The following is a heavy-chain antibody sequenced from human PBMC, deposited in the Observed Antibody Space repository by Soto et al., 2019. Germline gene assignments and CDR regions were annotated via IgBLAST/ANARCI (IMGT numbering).Heavy chain of an antibody. CDR3: ARLRWKGDYYYGMDV. V-gene: IGHV4-30-4*01. J-gene: IGHJ6*02. CDR1: GGSISSGDYY. D-gene: IGHD4-17*01. Sequence: PSETLSLTCTVSGGSISSGDYYWSWIRQPPGKGLEWIGYIYYSGSTYYNPSLKSRVTISVDTSKNQLSLKLSSVTAADTAVYYCARLRWKGDYYYGMDVWGQGTTVTVSS. CDR2: IYYSGST.